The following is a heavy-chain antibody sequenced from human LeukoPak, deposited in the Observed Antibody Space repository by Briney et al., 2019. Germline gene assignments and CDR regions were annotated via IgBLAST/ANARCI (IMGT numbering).Heavy chain of an antibody. V-gene: IGHV3-7*01. CDR2: IKKDGSEK. Sequence: GGSLRLSCAATGFTFSSYWMSWVRQAPGKGLEWVANIKKDGSEKYYVDSVKGRFTISRDNAKNSLYLQMNSLRAEDTAVYYCARDLYRIVVVPHYFDYWGQGTLVTVSS. D-gene: IGHD3-22*01. J-gene: IGHJ4*02. CDR3: ARDLYRIVVVPHYFDY. CDR1: GFTFSSYW.